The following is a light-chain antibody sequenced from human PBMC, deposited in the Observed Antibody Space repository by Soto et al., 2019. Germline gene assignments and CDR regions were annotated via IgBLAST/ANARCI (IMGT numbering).Light chain of an antibody. J-gene: IGLJ1*01. CDR1: SSDVGSYNL. CDR3: CSYAGSSTYV. CDR2: EGS. Sequence: HCARARAASVSGCSGWSITISCTGTSSDVGSYNLVSWYQHHPGKAPKLMIYEGSKRPSGVSNRFSGSKSGNTASLTISGLQAEDEADYYCCSYAGSSTYVFGTGTKVTVL. V-gene: IGLV2-23*01.